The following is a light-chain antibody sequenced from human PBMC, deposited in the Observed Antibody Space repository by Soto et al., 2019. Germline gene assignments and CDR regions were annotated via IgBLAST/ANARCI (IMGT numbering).Light chain of an antibody. CDR3: QHRRSWPLT. J-gene: IGKJ4*01. CDR1: QSLASD. CDR2: DAS. V-gene: IGKV3-11*01. Sequence: EIVLTQSPAPLSLSPGERATLSCRASQSLASDLAWYQQNPGQAPRLLSYDASNRATGIPARFSGSGSGTDFTITISGLEPDDFAVYYCQHRRSWPLTFGGGTKVEIK.